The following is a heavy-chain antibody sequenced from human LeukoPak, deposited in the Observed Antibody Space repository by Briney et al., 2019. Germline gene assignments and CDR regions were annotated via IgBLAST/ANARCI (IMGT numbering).Heavy chain of an antibody. CDR1: GFTFSSYG. CDR2: ISYDGSNK. Sequence: GGSLRLSCAASGFTFSSYGMHWVRQAPGKGLEWVAVISYDGSNKYYADSVKGRFTISRDNSKNTLYLQMNSLRAEDTAVYYCAKDWNHSNYWFDPWGQGTLVTVSS. CDR3: AKDWNHSNYWFDP. D-gene: IGHD4-11*01. V-gene: IGHV3-30*18. J-gene: IGHJ5*02.